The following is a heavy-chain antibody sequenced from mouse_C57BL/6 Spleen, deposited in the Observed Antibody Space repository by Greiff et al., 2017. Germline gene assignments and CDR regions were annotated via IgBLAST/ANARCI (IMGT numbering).Heavy chain of an antibody. CDR2: INPNNGGT. J-gene: IGHJ1*03. V-gene: IGHV1-26*01. CDR3: AQGGGTSWYFDV. CDR1: GYTFTDYY. Sequence: EVQLQQSGPELVKPGASVKISCKASGYTFTDYYMNWVKQSHGKSLEWIGDINPNNGGTSYNQKFKGKATLTVDKSSSTAYMELRSLTSEDSAVYYCAQGGGTSWYFDVWGTGTTVTVSS. D-gene: IGHD3-3*01.